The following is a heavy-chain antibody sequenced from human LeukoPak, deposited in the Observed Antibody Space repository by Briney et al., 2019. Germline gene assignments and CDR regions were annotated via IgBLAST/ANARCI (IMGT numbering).Heavy chain of an antibody. V-gene: IGHV4-59*01. CDR2: IYYSGST. J-gene: IGHJ3*02. D-gene: IGHD2-15*01. CDR1: GGSISSYY. Sequence: SETLSLTCTVSGGSISSYYWSWLRQPPGKGLEWIGYIYYSGSTNYNPSLKSRVTISVDTSKNQFSLKLSSVTAADTAVYYCATFNVVTLSFDIWGQGTMVTVSS. CDR3: ATFNVVTLSFDI.